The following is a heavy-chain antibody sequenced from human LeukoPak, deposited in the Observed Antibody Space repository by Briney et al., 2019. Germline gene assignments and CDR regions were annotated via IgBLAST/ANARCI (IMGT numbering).Heavy chain of an antibody. Sequence: SETLSLTCTVSGGSISSSSYYWGWIRQPPGKGLEWIGSIYYSGSTYYNPSPKSRVTISVDTSKNQFSLKLSSVTAADTAVYYCARHEMVTWSEYFQHWGQGTLVTVSS. J-gene: IGHJ1*01. CDR2: IYYSGST. V-gene: IGHV4-39*01. D-gene: IGHD5-18*01. CDR3: ARHEMVTWSEYFQH. CDR1: GGSISSSSYY.